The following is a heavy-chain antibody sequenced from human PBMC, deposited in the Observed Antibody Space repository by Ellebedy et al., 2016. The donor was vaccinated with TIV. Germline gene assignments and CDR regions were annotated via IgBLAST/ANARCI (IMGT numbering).Heavy chain of an antibody. J-gene: IGHJ3*02. Sequence: SETLSLTCTVSGGSISSGDYYWSWIRQPPGKGLEWIGYIYYSGSTYYNPSLKSRVTISVDTSKNQFSLKLSSVTATDTAVYYCARVNGLEPTDALDIWGQGTMVTVSS. D-gene: IGHD1-1*01. CDR2: IYYSGST. CDR1: GGSISSGDYY. CDR3: ARVNGLEPTDALDI. V-gene: IGHV4-30-4*01.